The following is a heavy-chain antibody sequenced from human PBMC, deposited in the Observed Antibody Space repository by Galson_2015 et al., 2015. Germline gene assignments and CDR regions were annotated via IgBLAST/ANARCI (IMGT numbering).Heavy chain of an antibody. CDR1: GYTFTGYY. D-gene: IGHD6-13*01. Sequence: SVKVSCKASGYTFTGYYMHWVRQAPGQGLEWMGWINPNSGGTNYAQKFQGWVTMTRDTSISTAYMELSRLRSDDTAVYYCARDSGSSSWYSNWFDPWGQGTLVTVSS. J-gene: IGHJ5*02. CDR2: INPNSGGT. CDR3: ARDSGSSSWYSNWFDP. V-gene: IGHV1-2*04.